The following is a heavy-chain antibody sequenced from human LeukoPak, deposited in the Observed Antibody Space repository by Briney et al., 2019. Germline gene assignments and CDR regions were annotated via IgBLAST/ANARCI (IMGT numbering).Heavy chain of an antibody. J-gene: IGHJ6*03. CDR3: ARASHYYMDV. CDR2: IHYSGNT. CDR1: GGSISSTDSY. Sequence: SETLSLTCTASGGSISSTDSYWSWIRQPPGKGLEWIGSIHYSGNTYYNSSLKIRVTISVDTSKNQFSLSLTSVTAADTAVYYCARASHYYMDVWGQGTTFSVSS. V-gene: IGHV4-39*07. D-gene: IGHD2-2*01.